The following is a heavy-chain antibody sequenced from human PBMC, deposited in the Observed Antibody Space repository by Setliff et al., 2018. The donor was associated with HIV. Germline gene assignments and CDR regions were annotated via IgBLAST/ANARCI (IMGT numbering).Heavy chain of an antibody. D-gene: IGHD6-19*01. CDR3: TTGGSSGPKH. CDR2: IKSKTDGGTT. J-gene: IGHJ1*01. Sequence: TWIRQHPGKGLEWVGRIKSKTDGGTTDYAAPVKGRFTISRDDSKNTLYLQMNSLKTEDTAVYYCTTGGSSGPKHWGQGTLVTVSS. V-gene: IGHV3-15*01.